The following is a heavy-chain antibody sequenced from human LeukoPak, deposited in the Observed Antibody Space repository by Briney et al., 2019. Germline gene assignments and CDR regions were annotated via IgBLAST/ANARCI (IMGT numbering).Heavy chain of an antibody. CDR2: ISSSSSTI. CDR3: ARDLYYYGSGSNHDY. D-gene: IGHD3-10*01. Sequence: GGSLRLSCAASGFTFSSYSMNWVRQAPGKGLEWGSYISSSSSTIYYADSVKGRFTISRDNAKNSLYLQMNSLRAEDTAVYYCARDLYYYGSGSNHDYWGQGTLVTVSS. J-gene: IGHJ4*02. CDR1: GFTFSSYS. V-gene: IGHV3-48*01.